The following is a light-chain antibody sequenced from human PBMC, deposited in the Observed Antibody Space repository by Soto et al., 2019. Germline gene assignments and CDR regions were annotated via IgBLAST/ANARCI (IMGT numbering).Light chain of an antibody. J-gene: IGLJ1*01. Sequence: QSVLTQPTSVSGSPGQSIAISCTGNPTDIGGYEYVSWYQQHPGKAPRLLIHGVRNRPPGISSRFSGSKSGLTASLTISGLQAEDEADYYCSSFTTNRIYVFGPGTKVTVL. CDR3: SSFTTNRIYV. CDR1: PTDIGGYEY. V-gene: IGLV2-14*01. CDR2: GVR.